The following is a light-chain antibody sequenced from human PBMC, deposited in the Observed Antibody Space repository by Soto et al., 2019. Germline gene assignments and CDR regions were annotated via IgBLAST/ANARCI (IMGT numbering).Light chain of an antibody. V-gene: IGKV3-20*01. J-gene: IGKJ1*01. Sequence: EIVLAQSPDTLSLSTGERATLSCRASQSVRSGRLAWYQQKPGQAPRLVIYGASSRATGIPDRFSGSGSGTDFTLTINRLEPEDFAVYYCQQYGNSPATFGQGTKVDIK. CDR1: QSVRSGR. CDR2: GAS. CDR3: QQYGNSPAT.